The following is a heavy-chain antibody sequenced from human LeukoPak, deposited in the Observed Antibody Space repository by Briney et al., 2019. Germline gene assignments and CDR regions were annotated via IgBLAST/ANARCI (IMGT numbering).Heavy chain of an antibody. CDR2: IYHSGST. CDR1: GGSISSGGYS. D-gene: IGHD5-12*01. CDR3: ARVAWLGSSAYFDY. J-gene: IGHJ4*02. V-gene: IGHV4-30-2*01. Sequence: PSETLSLTCAVSGGSISSGGYSWSWIRQPPGKGLEWIGYIYHSGSTYYNPSLKSRVTISVDTSKNQFALKLSSVTAADTAVYYCARVAWLGSSAYFDYWGQGTLVTVSS.